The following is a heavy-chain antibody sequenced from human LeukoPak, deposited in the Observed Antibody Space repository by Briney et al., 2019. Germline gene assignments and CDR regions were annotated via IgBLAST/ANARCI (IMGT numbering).Heavy chain of an antibody. D-gene: IGHD6-13*01. CDR1: GGSISSYY. V-gene: IGHV4-59*08. J-gene: IGHJ6*03. Sequence: SETLSLPCSVSGGSISSYYWSWIRQPPGKGLEWIGYIYYSGSTNYNPSLKSRVTISVDTSKNQFSLKLSSVTAADTAVYYCARHPTAAPFAPQYMDHWGKGTTVTVSS. CDR2: IYYSGST. CDR3: ARHPTAAPFAPQYMDH.